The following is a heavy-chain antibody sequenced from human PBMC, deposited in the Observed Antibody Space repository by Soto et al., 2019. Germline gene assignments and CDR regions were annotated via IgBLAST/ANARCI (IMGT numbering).Heavy chain of an antibody. D-gene: IGHD3-22*01. CDR2: ISSSGGYT. CDR1: GFTFSSYA. Sequence: GGSLRLSCAASGFTFSSYAMSWVRQPPGKGLEWVSTISSSGGYTYYADSVKGRFTISRDNSKNTLYVQMNNLRADDTAVYYCAKEQPSRGFDYWGQGTQVTVSS. V-gene: IGHV3-23*01. J-gene: IGHJ4*02. CDR3: AKEQPSRGFDY.